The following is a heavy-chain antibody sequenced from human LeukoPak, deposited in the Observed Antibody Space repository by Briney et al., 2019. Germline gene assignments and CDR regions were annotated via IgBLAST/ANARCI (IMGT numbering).Heavy chain of an antibody. CDR2: ISGSGGST. D-gene: IGHD6-19*01. CDR1: GFTVSSYA. CDR3: AKDGSKTVAGTYFDY. Sequence: GGSLRLSCAASGFTVSSYAMSWVREAPGKGRGWGSAISGSGGSTYYADSVKGRFTISRDNSKNTLYLQMKSLRAEDTAVYYCAKDGSKTVAGTYFDYWGQGTLVTVSS. J-gene: IGHJ4*02. V-gene: IGHV3-23*01.